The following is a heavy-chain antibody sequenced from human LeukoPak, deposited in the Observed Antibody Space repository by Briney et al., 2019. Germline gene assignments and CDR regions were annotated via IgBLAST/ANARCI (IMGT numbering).Heavy chain of an antibody. CDR3: ASLYSSGWFDAFDI. V-gene: IGHV1-46*01. CDR1: GYTFTSYG. Sequence: GASVKVSCKASGYTFTSYGISWVRQAPGQGLEWMGIINPSGGSTSYAQKFQGRVTMTRDTSTSTVYMELSSLRSEDTAVYYCASLYSSGWFDAFDIWGQGTMVTVSS. J-gene: IGHJ3*02. D-gene: IGHD6-19*01. CDR2: INPSGGST.